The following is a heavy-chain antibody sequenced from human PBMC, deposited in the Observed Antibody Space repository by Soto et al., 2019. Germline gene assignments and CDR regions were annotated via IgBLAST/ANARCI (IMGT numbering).Heavy chain of an antibody. D-gene: IGHD2-2*01. V-gene: IGHV4-38-2*02. J-gene: IGHJ5*02. CDR3: ARPRSFMPPTGCFET. Sequence: SETLSLTCTVSGYSMTSGFYWAWIRQPPGKGLEWIGSVYHSGATYYNSSLQDRVSISVDTSKNHFSLKLISVTAADTGTYYCARPRSFMPPTGCFETWGQGTQVTVSS. CDR2: VYHSGAT. CDR1: GYSMTSGFY.